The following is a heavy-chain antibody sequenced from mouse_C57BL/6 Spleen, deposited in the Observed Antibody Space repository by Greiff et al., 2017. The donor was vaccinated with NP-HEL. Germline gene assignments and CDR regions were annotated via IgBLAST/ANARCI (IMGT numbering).Heavy chain of an antibody. CDR1: GYTFTSYW. D-gene: IGHD1-1*01. CDR2: IDPSDSYT. Sequence: VQLQQPGAELVMPGASVKLSCKASGYTFTSYWMHWVKQRPGQGLEWIGEIDPSDSYTNYNQKFKGKSTLTVDKSSSTAYMQLSSLTSEDSAVYYCARYPNYGSSPFDYGGQGTTLTVSS. V-gene: IGHV1-69*01. CDR3: ARYPNYGSSPFDY. J-gene: IGHJ2*01.